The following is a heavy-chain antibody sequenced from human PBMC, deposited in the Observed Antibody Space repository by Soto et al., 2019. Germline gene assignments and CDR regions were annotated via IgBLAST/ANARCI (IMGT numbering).Heavy chain of an antibody. D-gene: IGHD3-3*01. CDR2: ISGSGGST. V-gene: IGHV3-23*01. Sequence: PGGSLRLSCAASGFIFSSYAMSWVRQAPGKGLEWVSAISGSGGSTYYADSVKGRFTISRDNSKNTLYLQMNSLRAEDTAVYYCAKASNRFLEWYFWFDPWGQGTLVTVSS. J-gene: IGHJ5*02. CDR3: AKASNRFLEWYFWFDP. CDR1: GFIFSSYA.